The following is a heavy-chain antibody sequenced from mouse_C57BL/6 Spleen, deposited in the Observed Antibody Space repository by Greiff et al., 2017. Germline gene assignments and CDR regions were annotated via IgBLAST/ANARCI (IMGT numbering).Heavy chain of an antibody. V-gene: IGHV5-9-1*02. Sequence: EVKLVESGEGLVKPGGSLKLSCAASGFTFSSYAMSWVRQTPEKRLEWVAYISSGGDYIYYADTVKGRFTISRDNARNTLYLQMSSLKSEDTAMYYCTGDYYGSSYAMDYWGQGTSVTVSS. CDR1: GFTFSSYA. CDR3: TGDYYGSSYAMDY. J-gene: IGHJ4*01. D-gene: IGHD1-1*01. CDR2: ISSGGDYI.